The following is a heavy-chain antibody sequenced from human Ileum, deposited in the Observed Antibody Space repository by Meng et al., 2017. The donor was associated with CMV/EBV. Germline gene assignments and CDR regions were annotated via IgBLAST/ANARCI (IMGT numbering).Heavy chain of an antibody. V-gene: IGHV2-5*02. D-gene: IGHD6-13*01. J-gene: IGHJ1*01. Sequence: QLTLKESGPTLVKPTQPLTLTCTFSGFSLSTSGVGVGWIRQPPGKALEWLALIYWDDDKRYSPSLKSRLTITKDTSKNQVVLTMTNMDPVDTATYYCAHRRGIEEYFQHWGQGTLVTVSS. CDR2: IYWDDDK. CDR1: GFSLSTSGVG. CDR3: AHRRGIEEYFQH.